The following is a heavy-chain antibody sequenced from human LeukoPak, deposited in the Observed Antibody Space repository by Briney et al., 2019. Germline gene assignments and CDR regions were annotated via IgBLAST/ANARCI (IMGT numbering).Heavy chain of an antibody. CDR2: IRYDGSNK. CDR3: AKDTEYYYYDSSGYWEGGFDY. J-gene: IGHJ4*02. V-gene: IGHV3-30*02. Sequence: GGSLRLSCAASGFTFSSYGMHWVRQAPGKGLEWVAFIRYDGSNKYYADSVKGRFTISRDNSKNTLYLQMNSLRAEDTAVYYCAKDTEYYYYDSSGYWEGGFDYWGQGTLVTVSS. CDR1: GFTFSSYG. D-gene: IGHD3-22*01.